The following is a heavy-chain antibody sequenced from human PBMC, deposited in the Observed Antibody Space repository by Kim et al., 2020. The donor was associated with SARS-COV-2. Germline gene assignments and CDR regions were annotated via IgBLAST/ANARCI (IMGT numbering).Heavy chain of an antibody. CDR2: IYYSGST. CDR3: ARHDSASITIFGEVIKYGMDV. D-gene: IGHD3-3*01. V-gene: IGHV4-39*01. Sequence: SETLSLTCTVSGGSISSSSYYWGWIRQPPGKGLEWIGSIYYSGSTYYNPSLKSRVTISVDTSKNQFSLKLCSVTAADTAVYYCARHDSASITIFGEVIKYGMDVWGKGTTVTVAS. J-gene: IGHJ6*04. CDR1: GGSISSSSYY.